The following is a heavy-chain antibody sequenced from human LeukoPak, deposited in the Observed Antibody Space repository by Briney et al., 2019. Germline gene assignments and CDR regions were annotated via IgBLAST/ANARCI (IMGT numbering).Heavy chain of an antibody. V-gene: IGHV3-74*01. Sequence: GGSLRLSCAASGFTFSDYYMSWVRQVPGKGLVWVSRINTDGSSTSYADSVKGRFTISRDNAKNTLYLQMNSVRAEDTAVYYCARDNAVTLDYWGQGTLVTVSS. D-gene: IGHD6-19*01. CDR2: INTDGSST. CDR3: ARDNAVTLDY. CDR1: GFTFSDYY. J-gene: IGHJ4*02.